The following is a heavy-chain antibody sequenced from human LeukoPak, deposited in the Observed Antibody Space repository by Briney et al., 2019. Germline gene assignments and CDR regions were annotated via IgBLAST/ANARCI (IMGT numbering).Heavy chain of an antibody. CDR3: ARDYFRDFSSNFDY. D-gene: IGHD2/OR15-2a*01. J-gene: IGHJ4*02. CDR1: GFTFSSYE. V-gene: IGHV3-48*03. CDR2: ITGSGSGI. Sequence: GGSLRLSCAASGFTFSSYEMTWVRQAPGKGLEWVSHITGSGSGIYYADSVKGRFTISRDNAKNSLYLQMNSLRAEDTAVYYCARDYFRDFSSNFDYWGQGTLVTVSS.